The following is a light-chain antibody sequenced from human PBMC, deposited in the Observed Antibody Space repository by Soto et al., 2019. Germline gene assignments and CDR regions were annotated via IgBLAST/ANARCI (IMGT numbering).Light chain of an antibody. V-gene: IGKV1-39*01. Sequence: DIQMTHSPSSLSASVGDRVTITCRASQSISSYLNWYQQKPGKAPKLLIYAASSLQSGVPSRFSGSGSGKDFTLTISSLQPEDFATYYCQQSYSTPWTFGHGIRVDIX. CDR2: AAS. CDR3: QQSYSTPWT. J-gene: IGKJ1*01. CDR1: QSISSY.